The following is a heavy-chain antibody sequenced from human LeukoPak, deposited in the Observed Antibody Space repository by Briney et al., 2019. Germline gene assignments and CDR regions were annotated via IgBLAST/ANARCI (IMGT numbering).Heavy chain of an antibody. V-gene: IGHV3-7*04. J-gene: IGHJ4*02. D-gene: IGHD3-9*01. CDR1: GFTLSDYG. CDR2: IRQDGSDK. Sequence: GGSLRLSCAVSGFTLSDYGIHWVRQAPGKGLEWVANIRQDGSDKYYVDSVEGRFTISRDNTRTSLSLQMNSLRAEDTAVYYCATETWFYFDYWGQGTLVTVSS. CDR3: ATETWFYFDY.